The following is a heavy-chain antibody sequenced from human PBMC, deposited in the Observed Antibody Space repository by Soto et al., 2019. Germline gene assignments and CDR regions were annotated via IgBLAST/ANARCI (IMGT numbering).Heavy chain of an antibody. J-gene: IGHJ6*02. V-gene: IGHV1-69*02. D-gene: IGHD3-9*01. CDR3: AIRAGSDYDILTGYYYGMDV. CDR1: GGTFSSYT. Sequence: QVQLVQSGAEVKKPGSSVKVSCMASGGTFSSYTISWVRQAPGQGLEWMGRIIPILGIANYAQKFQGRVTITEDKSTSTAYMELSSLRPEDTAVYYCAIRAGSDYDILTGYYYGMDVWGQGTTVTVSS. CDR2: IIPILGIA.